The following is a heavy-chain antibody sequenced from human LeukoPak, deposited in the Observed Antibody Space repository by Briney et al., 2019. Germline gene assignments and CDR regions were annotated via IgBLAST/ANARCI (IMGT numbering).Heavy chain of an antibody. CDR2: ISSSDTI. D-gene: IGHD2/OR15-2a*01. CDR3: ASKNMGAFDI. J-gene: IGHJ3*02. CDR1: GFTFSSYG. V-gene: IGHV3-48*04. Sequence: GGSLRLSCAASGFTFSSYGMNWVRQAPGKGLEWVSYISSSDTIYYADSVKGRFTISRDNAKNSLYLQMNSLRAEDTAVYYCASKNMGAFDIWGQGTMVTVSS.